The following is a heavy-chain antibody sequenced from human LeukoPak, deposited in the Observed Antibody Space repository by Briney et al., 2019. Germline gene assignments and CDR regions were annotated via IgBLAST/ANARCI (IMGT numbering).Heavy chain of an antibody. V-gene: IGHV3-30*02. CDR1: RFTFNSYG. CDR2: IMYDGIEK. CDR3: ATLVGASADYIDY. D-gene: IGHD1-26*01. J-gene: IGHJ4*02. Sequence: PGGSLRLSCVASRFTFNSYGMHWVRQAPGKGLEWVAFIMYDGIEKYYADSVKGRFTISRDNSKNTLYLQMNSLRVEDTAVYNCATLVGASADYIDYWGQGTLVTVSP.